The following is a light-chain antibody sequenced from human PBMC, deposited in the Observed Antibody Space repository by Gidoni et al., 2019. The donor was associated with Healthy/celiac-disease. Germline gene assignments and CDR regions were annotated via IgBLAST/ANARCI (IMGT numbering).Light chain of an antibody. CDR1: QSVSSST. J-gene: IGKJ1*01. V-gene: IGKV3-20*01. Sequence: VLTQSPGTPSLSPGDRATLTCRTSQSVSSSTLAWYQQKPGQAPRLLIYGASSRATGIPDRFSGSGSGTDFTLTISRLEPEDFAVYYCQQYGSSPWTFGQGTKVEIK. CDR2: GAS. CDR3: QQYGSSPWT.